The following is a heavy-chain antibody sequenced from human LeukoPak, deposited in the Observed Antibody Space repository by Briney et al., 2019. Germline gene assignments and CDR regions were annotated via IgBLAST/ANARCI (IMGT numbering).Heavy chain of an antibody. CDR3: AKGDYGDYGVFDY. J-gene: IGHJ4*02. CDR1: GVTFSSYG. V-gene: IGHV3-30*18. Sequence: GGSLRLSCAASGVTFSSYGMHWVRQAPGKGLEWVAVISYDGSNKYYADSVKGRFTISRDNSKNTLYLQMNSLRAEDTAVYYCAKGDYGDYGVFDYWGQGTLVTVSS. CDR2: ISYDGSNK. D-gene: IGHD4-17*01.